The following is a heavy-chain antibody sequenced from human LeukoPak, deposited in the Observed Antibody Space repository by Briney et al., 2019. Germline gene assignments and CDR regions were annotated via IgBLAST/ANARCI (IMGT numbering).Heavy chain of an antibody. J-gene: IGHJ5*02. V-gene: IGHV4-30-4*08. D-gene: IGHD2-2*01. CDR2: IYYSGST. Sequence: SETLSLTCTVSGGSISSGDYYLSWIRQPPGKGLEWIGYIYYSGSTYYNPSLKSRVTISVDTSKNQFSLKLSSVTAADTAVYYCARVPAALNWFDPWGQGTLVTVSS. CDR1: GGSISSGDYY. CDR3: ARVPAALNWFDP.